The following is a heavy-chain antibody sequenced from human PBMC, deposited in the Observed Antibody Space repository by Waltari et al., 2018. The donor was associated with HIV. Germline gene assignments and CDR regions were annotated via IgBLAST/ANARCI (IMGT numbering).Heavy chain of an antibody. V-gene: IGHV3-53*01. Sequence: DVQLVESGGGMIHPGESLRLSCAASGFNVRNYYFNWIRQAPGKGLDWVYVIYSGGKTYYGDSVKGRFIMSRDTSKNILFLQMNTLTVGDTGTYYCARDAYSDFWNGYSYSGMDIWGRGTTVTVS. CDR1: GFNVRNYY. CDR2: IYSGGKT. CDR3: ARDAYSDFWNGYSYSGMDI. D-gene: IGHD3-3*01. J-gene: IGHJ6*01.